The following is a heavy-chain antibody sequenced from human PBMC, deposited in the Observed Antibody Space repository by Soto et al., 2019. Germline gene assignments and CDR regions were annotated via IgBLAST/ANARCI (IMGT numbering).Heavy chain of an antibody. V-gene: IGHV3-30*18. D-gene: IGHD3-3*01. J-gene: IGHJ5*02. CDR1: GFAINNYG. CDR2: ISYDGNKK. Sequence: PGGSLRLSCAASGFAINNYGIHWVRQAPGKGLEWVALISYDGNKKYYADSVKGRFSISRDNSRNTLYLQMNSLRPEDTAVYYCAKFAGRQDYGYGLWSGPDLWGQGTLVTVSS. CDR3: AKFAGRQDYGYGLWSGPDL.